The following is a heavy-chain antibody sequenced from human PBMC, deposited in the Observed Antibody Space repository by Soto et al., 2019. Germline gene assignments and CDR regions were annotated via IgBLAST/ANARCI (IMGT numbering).Heavy chain of an antibody. CDR3: ARGIKYGDYSRWFDP. CDR1: GGTFSRYA. J-gene: IGHJ5*02. D-gene: IGHD4-17*01. V-gene: IGHV1-69*13. CDR2: IIPIFGTA. Sequence: SVKVCCKASGGTFSRYAISWVRQAPGQGLEWMGGIIPIFGTANYAQKFQGRVTITADESTSTAYMELSSLRSEDTAVYYCARGIKYGDYSRWFDPWGPGTLVTVSS.